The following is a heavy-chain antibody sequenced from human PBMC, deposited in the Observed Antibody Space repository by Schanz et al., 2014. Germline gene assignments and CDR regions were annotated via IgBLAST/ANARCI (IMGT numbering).Heavy chain of an antibody. CDR1: GFTFSNYA. D-gene: IGHD3-9*01. CDR2: LSGSGAGT. V-gene: IGHV3-23*04. Sequence: VHLVESGGGVVQPGGSLRLSCAASGFTFSNYAMGWVRQTPGKGLEWVSTLSGSGAGTFYADSVKGRFTISRDNSKNTLYLQMNSLRAEDTAVYYCAKDHAGSDILTALGNWGQGTLVTVSS. CDR3: AKDHAGSDILTALGN. J-gene: IGHJ4*02.